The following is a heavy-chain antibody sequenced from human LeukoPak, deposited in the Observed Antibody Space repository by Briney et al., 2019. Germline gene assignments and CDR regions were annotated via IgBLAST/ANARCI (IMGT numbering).Heavy chain of an antibody. CDR3: ARDPGAQAAIGYYGMDV. CDR1: GYTFTGYY. V-gene: IGHV1-2*02. Sequence: ASVKVSCKASGYTFTGYYMHWVRQAPGQGLEWMGWINPNSGGTNYAQKFQGRVTMTRDTSISTAYMELSRLRSDDTAVYYCARDPGAQAAIGYYGMDVWGQGTTVTASS. CDR2: INPNSGGT. D-gene: IGHD2-2*01. J-gene: IGHJ6*02.